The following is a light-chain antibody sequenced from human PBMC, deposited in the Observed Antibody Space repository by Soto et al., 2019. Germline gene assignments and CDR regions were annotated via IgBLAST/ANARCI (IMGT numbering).Light chain of an antibody. CDR1: QNINSY. Sequence: DIQMTQSPSSLSASIGDRVTISCRASQNINSYLNWYQHKPGKAPKLLIYAASSLQSGVPSRFSGSGSGTDFTLTINSLQPEDFATYYCQQSSSTPPITFGQGTRLEI. V-gene: IGKV1-39*01. J-gene: IGKJ5*01. CDR3: QQSSSTPPIT. CDR2: AAS.